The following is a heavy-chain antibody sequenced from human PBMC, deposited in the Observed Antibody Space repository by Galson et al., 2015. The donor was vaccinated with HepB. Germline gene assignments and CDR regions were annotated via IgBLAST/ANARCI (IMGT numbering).Heavy chain of an antibody. V-gene: IGHV3-73*01. CDR1: GFTFSGSA. D-gene: IGHD6-13*01. CDR3: TRHALAAAGEDFDY. Sequence: SLRLSCAASGFTFSGSAMHWVRQASGKGLEWVGRIRSKANSYATAYAASVKGRFTISRDDSKNTAYLQMNSLKTEDTAVYYCTRHALAAAGEDFDYWGQGTLVTVSS. J-gene: IGHJ4*02. CDR2: IRSKANSYAT.